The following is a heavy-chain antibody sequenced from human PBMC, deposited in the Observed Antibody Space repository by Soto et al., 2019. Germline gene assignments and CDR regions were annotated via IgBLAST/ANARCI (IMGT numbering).Heavy chain of an antibody. D-gene: IGHD6-19*01. CDR1: GFTFSSYG. CDR3: AKDSSGWYGPQGY. J-gene: IGHJ4*02. CDR2: ISYDGSNK. Sequence: PGGSLRLSCAASGFTFSSYGMHWVRQAPGKGLEWVAVISYDGSNKYYADSVKGRFTISRDNSKNTLYLQMNSLRAEDTAVYYCAKDSSGWYGPQGYWGQGTLVTV. V-gene: IGHV3-30*18.